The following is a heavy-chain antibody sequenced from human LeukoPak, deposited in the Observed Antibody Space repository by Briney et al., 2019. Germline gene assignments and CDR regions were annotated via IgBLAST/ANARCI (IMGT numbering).Heavy chain of an antibody. D-gene: IGHD3-22*01. CDR3: AKTHLGYYDSSGYFYQSWGFDY. CDR2: ISGSGGST. J-gene: IGHJ4*02. CDR1: GFTFSSYA. V-gene: IGHV3-23*01. Sequence: PGGSLRLSCAASGFTFSSYAMSWVRQAPGKGLEWVSAISGSGGSTYYADSVKGRFTISRDNSKNTLYLQMNSLRAEDTAVYYCAKTHLGYYDSSGYFYQSWGFDYWGQGTLVTVPS.